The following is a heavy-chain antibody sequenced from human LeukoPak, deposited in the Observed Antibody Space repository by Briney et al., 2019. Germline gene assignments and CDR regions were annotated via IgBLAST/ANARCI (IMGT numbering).Heavy chain of an antibody. CDR2: ISYDGSNK. V-gene: IGHV3-30*18. J-gene: IGHJ3*02. D-gene: IGHD2-8*02. CDR3: AKLTGGSTKDAFDI. Sequence: GGSLRLSCAASGFTFSSYGMHWVRQAPGKGLEWVAVISYDGSNKYYADSMKGRFTISRDNSKNTLYLQMNSLRAEDTAVYYCAKLTGGSTKDAFDIWGQGTMVTVSS. CDR1: GFTFSSYG.